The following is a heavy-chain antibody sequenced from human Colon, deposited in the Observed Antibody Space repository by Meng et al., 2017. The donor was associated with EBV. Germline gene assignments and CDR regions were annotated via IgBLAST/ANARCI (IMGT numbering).Heavy chain of an antibody. CDR3: ARVSGRSFDP. Sequence: EAPPGLVTLSYTLSLPCPVSCDPVVSVRYNWSWFRQPTGKGLEWIAYIYYIGGTNYNPSLKSRLTISLDTSKNQFSLSLRSVTAADTAVYYCARVSGRSFDPWGQGTLVTVSS. D-gene: IGHD3-10*01. V-gene: IGHV4-61*01. CDR1: CDPVVSVRYN. CDR2: IYYIGGT. J-gene: IGHJ5*02.